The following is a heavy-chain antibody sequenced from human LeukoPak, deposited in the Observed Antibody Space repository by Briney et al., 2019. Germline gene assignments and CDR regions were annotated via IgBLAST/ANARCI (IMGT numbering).Heavy chain of an antibody. CDR1: GYSFTSYW. CDR2: IYPGDSDT. CDR3: ARQDSSGSHPLQH. D-gene: IGHD3-22*01. Sequence: GESLKISCKGSGYSFTSYWIGWVRQMPGKGLEWMGIIYPGDSDTRYSPSFQGQVTISADKSISTAYLQWSGLKASDTAMYYCARQDSSGSHPLQHWGQGTLVTVSS. J-gene: IGHJ1*01. V-gene: IGHV5-51*01.